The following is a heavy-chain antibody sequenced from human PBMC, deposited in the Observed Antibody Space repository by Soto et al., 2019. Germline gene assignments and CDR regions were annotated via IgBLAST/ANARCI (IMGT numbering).Heavy chain of an antibody. V-gene: IGHV3-23*01. CDR3: AKDSQSVLVSAARVYGMDV. Sequence: PGWSLRLSCAACGVTVKSYAMTWVLQAPGKGLEWVSTLSDNGGHTYYADSVKGRFTISRDNSKNTLYLQMNSLRAEDTAVYYCAKDSQSVLVSAARVYGMDVWGQGTTVTVSS. CDR1: GVTVKSYA. D-gene: IGHD2-2*01. J-gene: IGHJ6*02. CDR2: LSDNGGHT.